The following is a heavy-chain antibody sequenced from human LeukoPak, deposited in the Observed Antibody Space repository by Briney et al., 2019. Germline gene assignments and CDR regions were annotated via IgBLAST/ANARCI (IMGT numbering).Heavy chain of an antibody. Sequence: GGSLRLSCAASGFTFSRYWMNWVRQAPGKGLEWVANIKQDGSEQYYVDSVKGRFTVSRDNAKNSLHLQMNSLRVEDTAVYYCAGGSGWTTNYWGQGTLVTVSS. CDR2: IKQDGSEQ. D-gene: IGHD3-3*01. J-gene: IGHJ4*02. CDR1: GFTFSRYW. CDR3: AGGSGWTTNY. V-gene: IGHV3-7*04.